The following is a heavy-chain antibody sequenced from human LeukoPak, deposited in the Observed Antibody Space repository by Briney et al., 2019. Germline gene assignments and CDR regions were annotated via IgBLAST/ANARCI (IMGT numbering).Heavy chain of an antibody. CDR3: ARGRCNGGSCYAVDFDY. V-gene: IGHV4-34*01. CDR2: INHSGST. Sequence: PSETLSLTCAVYGGSFSGYYWSWIRQPPGKGLEWIGEINHSGSTNYNPSLKSRVTISVDTSKNQFSLKLSSVTAADTAVYYCARGRCNGGSCYAVDFDYWGQGTLVTVSS. J-gene: IGHJ4*02. D-gene: IGHD2-15*01. CDR1: GGSFSGYY.